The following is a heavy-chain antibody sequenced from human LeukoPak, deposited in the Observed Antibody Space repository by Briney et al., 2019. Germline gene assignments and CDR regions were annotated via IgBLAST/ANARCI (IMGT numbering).Heavy chain of an antibody. V-gene: IGHV3-30-3*01. CDR1: GFAFSSYA. CDR2: ISYDGSNK. J-gene: IGHJ6*02. Sequence: GRSLRLSCAASGFAFSSYAMHWVRQAPGKGLEWVAVISYDGSNKYYADSVKGRFTISRDNSKNTLYLQMNSLRAEDTAVYYCARETPTYSSSWYVSPLDGRYYYYGMDVWGQGTTVTVSS. CDR3: ARETPTYSSSWYVSPLDGRYYYYGMDV. D-gene: IGHD6-13*01.